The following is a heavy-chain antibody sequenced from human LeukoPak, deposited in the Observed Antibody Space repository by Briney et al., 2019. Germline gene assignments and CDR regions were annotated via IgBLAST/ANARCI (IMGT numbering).Heavy chain of an antibody. CDR1: GFTVKDSD. CDR3: AKESSWGTVVTPGGPSA. CDR2: ISGSGGTT. V-gene: IGHV3-23*01. Sequence: GGSLRLSCTASGFTVKDSDMSWIRQAPGKGLEWVSAISGSGGTTYYADSVKGRFTISRDNSKNTLYLQMSSLRDDDTAVYYCAKESSWGTVVTPGGPSAWGQGTLVTVSS. J-gene: IGHJ5*02. D-gene: IGHD4-23*01.